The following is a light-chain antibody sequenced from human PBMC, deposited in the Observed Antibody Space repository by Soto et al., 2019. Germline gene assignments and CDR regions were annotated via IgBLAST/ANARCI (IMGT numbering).Light chain of an antibody. CDR2: LNSDGSH. CDR3: QTWGTGIRV. J-gene: IGLJ2*01. CDR1: SGHSSHA. V-gene: IGLV4-69*01. Sequence: QLVLTQSPSASASLGASVKLTCTLSSGHSSHAIAWHQQQPEKGPRYLMKLNSDGSHSKGDGIPDRFSGSSSGAERYLTISSIQSEDESDYYCQTWGTGIRVFGGGTKLTVL.